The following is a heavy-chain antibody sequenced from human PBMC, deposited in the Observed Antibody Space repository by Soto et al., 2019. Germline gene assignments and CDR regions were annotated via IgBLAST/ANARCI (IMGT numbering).Heavy chain of an antibody. Sequence: EVQVLESGGGLVEPGGSLRLSCVGSGFTFSTYAMNWVRRAPGKGLEWVSGISGSGSDRYYADSVRGRFIISRDNSNHPLNLQMDSLRAEAQAIYYCTKTPRSFYYYMDVWGKGTTVTVSS. CDR2: ISGSGSDR. J-gene: IGHJ6*03. D-gene: IGHD6-6*01. V-gene: IGHV3-23*01. CDR1: GFTFSTYA. CDR3: TKTPRSFYYYMDV.